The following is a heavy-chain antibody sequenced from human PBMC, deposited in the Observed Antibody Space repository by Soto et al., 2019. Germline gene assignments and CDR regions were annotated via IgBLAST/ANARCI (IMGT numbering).Heavy chain of an antibody. CDR2: SSGSGGST. CDR1: GFTFSSYA. V-gene: IGHV3-23*01. CDR3: ATDPTDFPFDP. Sequence: GGSLRLSCAASGFTFSSYAMSWVRQAPGKGLEWVSASSGSGGSTYYADSVKGRFTISRDNSKNTLYLQMNSLRAEDTAVYYCATDPTDFPFDPWGQGTLVTVSS. J-gene: IGHJ5*02. D-gene: IGHD3-3*01.